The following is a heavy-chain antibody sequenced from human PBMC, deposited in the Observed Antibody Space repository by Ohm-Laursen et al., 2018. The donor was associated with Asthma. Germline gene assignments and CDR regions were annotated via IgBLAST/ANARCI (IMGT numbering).Heavy chain of an antibody. V-gene: IGHV3-21*01. CDR3: ARIGPEWELPGREYSVHH. CDR2: ISTASSFI. CDR1: GYTFSSYS. J-gene: IGHJ1*01. D-gene: IGHD1-26*01. Sequence: SLRLSCAASGYTFSSYSIHWVRQIPGKGLEWVASISTASSFIYYADSVRGRFTTSRDNARNSVYLQMNSLRAEDTAFYYFARIGPEWELPGREYSVHHWGQGTLVTVSS.